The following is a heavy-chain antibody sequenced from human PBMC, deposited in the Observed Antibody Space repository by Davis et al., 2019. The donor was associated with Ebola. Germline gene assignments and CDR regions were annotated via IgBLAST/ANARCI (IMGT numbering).Heavy chain of an antibody. CDR1: GGTFSSYA. Sequence: AASVKVSCKASGGTFSSYAIGWVRQAPGQGLEWMGRVIPMSGTTNYAQKFEDRVTITADKFTDVSYMELTRLTYEDTAMYYCAREAVSASTVGNWFAPWGQGTLATVSS. V-gene: IGHV1-69*06. CDR2: VIPMSGTT. J-gene: IGHJ5*02. CDR3: AREAVSASTVGNWFAP. D-gene: IGHD4-17*01.